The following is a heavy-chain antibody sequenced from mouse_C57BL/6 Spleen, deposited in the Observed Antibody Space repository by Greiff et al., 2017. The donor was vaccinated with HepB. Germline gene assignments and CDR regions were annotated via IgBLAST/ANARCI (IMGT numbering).Heavy chain of an antibody. V-gene: IGHV1-61*01. CDR1: GYTFTSYW. J-gene: IGHJ3*01. CDR3: ARGGYGSPLAY. CDR2: IYPSDSET. Sequence: VQLQQPGAELVRPGSSVKLSCKASGYTFTSYWMDWVKQRPGQGLEWIGNIYPSDSETHYNQKFKDKATLTVDKSSSTAYMQLSSLTSEDSAVYYCARGGYGSPLAYWGQGTLVTVSA. D-gene: IGHD1-1*01.